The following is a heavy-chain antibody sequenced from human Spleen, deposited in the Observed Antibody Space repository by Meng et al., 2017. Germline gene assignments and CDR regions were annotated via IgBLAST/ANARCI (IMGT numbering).Heavy chain of an antibody. CDR3: AKDRIRSSGVSCADY. J-gene: IGHJ4*02. V-gene: IGHV3-21*04. D-gene: IGHD2-15*01. CDR2: ISTSSSYI. Sequence: GESLKIPCAASGFTFSSYSMNWVRQAPGKGLEWVSSISTSSSYIYYADSVSGRFTISRDNAKNSLYLQMNSLRAEDTAVYYCAKDRIRSSGVSCADYWGQGTLVTVSS. CDR1: GFTFSSYS.